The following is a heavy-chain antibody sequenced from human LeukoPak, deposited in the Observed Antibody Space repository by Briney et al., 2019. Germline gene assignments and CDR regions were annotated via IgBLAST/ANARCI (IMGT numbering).Heavy chain of an antibody. CDR1: GGSFSGYY. Sequence: TLSLPCAVYGGSFSGYYWSWIRRPPGKGLEWIGEINHSGSTNYNPSLKSRVTISVDTSKNQFSLKLSSVTAADTAVYYCARAYSRSYSHFDDWGQGTLVTVSS. D-gene: IGHD1-26*01. J-gene: IGHJ4*02. V-gene: IGHV4-34*01. CDR2: INHSGST. CDR3: ARAYSRSYSHFDD.